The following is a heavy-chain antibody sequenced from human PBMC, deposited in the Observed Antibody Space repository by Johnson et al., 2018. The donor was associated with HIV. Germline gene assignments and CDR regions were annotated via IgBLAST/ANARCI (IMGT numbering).Heavy chain of an antibody. CDR3: ARAVRYCVGDCHDGFDF. V-gene: IGHV3-20*04. CDR1: GFTFDDYG. D-gene: IGHD2-21*01. Sequence: VQLVESGGGVVQPGKSLRLSCAASGFTFDDYGMSWVRQAPGKGLEWVSGINWNGGSSGYEDSVKGRFTISRDNAKNSLYLQMNSLRDEDTALYYCARAVRYCVGDCHDGFDFWGQGTKVIVSS. J-gene: IGHJ3*01. CDR2: INWNGGSS.